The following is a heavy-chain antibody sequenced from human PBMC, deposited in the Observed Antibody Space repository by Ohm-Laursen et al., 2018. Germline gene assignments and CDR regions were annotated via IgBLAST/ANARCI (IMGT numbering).Heavy chain of an antibody. V-gene: IGHV3-7*03. J-gene: IGHJ6*02. CDR3: ARERAEYGMDV. CDR2: IKQDGSEK. Sequence: SLRLSCTASGFTFSSYWMTWVRQAPGKGLEWVANIKQDGSEKYYVDSVKGRFTISRDNAKNSLYLQMNSLRADDTAVYYCARERAEYGMDVWGQGTTVTVSS. D-gene: IGHD1-26*01. CDR1: GFTFSSYW.